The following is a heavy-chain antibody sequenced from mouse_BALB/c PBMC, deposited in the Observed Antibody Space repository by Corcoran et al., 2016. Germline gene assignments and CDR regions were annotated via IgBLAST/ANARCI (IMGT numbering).Heavy chain of an antibody. V-gene: IGHV9-3-1*01. CDR3: ARGGLRYSYYAMDY. D-gene: IGHD2-14*01. Sequence: QIQLVQSGPELKKPGETVKISCKASGYTFTNYGMNWVKQAPGKGLKWMGWINTYTGEPTYADDFKGRFAFSLETSASTAYLQINNLKNEDTATYFCARGGLRYSYYAMDYWGQGTSVTVSS. CDR2: INTYTGEP. J-gene: IGHJ4*01. CDR1: GYTFTNYG.